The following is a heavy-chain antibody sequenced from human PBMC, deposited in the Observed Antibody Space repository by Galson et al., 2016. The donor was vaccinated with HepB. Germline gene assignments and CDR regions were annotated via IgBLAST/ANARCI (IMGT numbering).Heavy chain of an antibody. CDR3: ARSYDGSGYYVDGFDT. D-gene: IGHD3-22*01. CDR1: GFTFSIYA. CDR2: ISGSSHNT. Sequence: SLRLSCAASGFTFSIYAMSWVRQAPGKGLEWVSAISGSSHNTYYADSVKGRFTIFRDNSKNTVYLQMNSLRAGDTAVYYCARSYDGSGYYVDGFDTWGQGTMVTVSS. V-gene: IGHV3-23*01. J-gene: IGHJ3*02.